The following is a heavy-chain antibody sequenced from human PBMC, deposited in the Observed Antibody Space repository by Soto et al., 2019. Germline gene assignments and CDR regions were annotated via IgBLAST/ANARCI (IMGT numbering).Heavy chain of an antibody. Sequence: EVQLLESGGGLVQPGGSLRLSCAASGFTFSSYAMSWVRQAPGKGLEWVSAISGSGGSTYYADSVKGRFTISRDNSKNTLYLQMNSLRAEDTAVYYCAKDPYLCGDFDNWFDPWGQGTLVTVSS. J-gene: IGHJ5*02. CDR2: ISGSGGST. CDR1: GFTFSSYA. CDR3: AKDPYLCGDFDNWFDP. V-gene: IGHV3-23*01. D-gene: IGHD4-17*01.